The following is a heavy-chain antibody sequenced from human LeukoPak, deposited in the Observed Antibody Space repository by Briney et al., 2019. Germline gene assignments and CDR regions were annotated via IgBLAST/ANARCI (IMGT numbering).Heavy chain of an antibody. CDR1: GFIFTGYW. V-gene: IGHV3-7*01. D-gene: IGHD3-10*01. CDR3: ARDRRGVNFYYYYMDV. J-gene: IGHJ6*03. Sequence: GGSLRLSCEASGFIFTGYWMSWVRQAPGKGLEWVANIKEDGSEKYCVDSVKGRFTISRDNPKKLLYLQMNSLRAEDTAVYYCARDRRGVNFYYYYMDVWGKGTSVIVSS. CDR2: IKEDGSEK.